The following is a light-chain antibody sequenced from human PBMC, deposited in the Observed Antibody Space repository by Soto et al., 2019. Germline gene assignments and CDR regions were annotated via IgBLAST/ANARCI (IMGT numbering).Light chain of an antibody. CDR3: QQLNSYPRT. CDR2: AAS. Sequence: DIQMTQSPSSLSASVGDRVTISCRPSQSITSRYLNWYQHKPGKAPKLLIYAASNLQSGVPSRFGGSGSGTDFTLTISSLQPEDFATFYCQQLNSYPRTFGQGTKLEIK. V-gene: IGKV1-39*01. CDR1: QSITSRY. J-gene: IGKJ2*01.